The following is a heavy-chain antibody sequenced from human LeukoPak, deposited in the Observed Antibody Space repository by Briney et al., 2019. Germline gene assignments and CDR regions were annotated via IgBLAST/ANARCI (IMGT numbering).Heavy chain of an antibody. V-gene: IGHV3-7*01. D-gene: IGHD6-19*01. CDR3: ARGRIAVAGFDY. Sequence: GGSLRLSCAASGFTFSAYVMSWVRQAPGKGLEWVANIKQDGSEKYYVDSVKGRFTISRDNAKNSLYLQMNSLRAEDTAVYYCARGRIAVAGFDYWGQGTLVTVSS. CDR1: GFTFSAYV. CDR2: IKQDGSEK. J-gene: IGHJ4*02.